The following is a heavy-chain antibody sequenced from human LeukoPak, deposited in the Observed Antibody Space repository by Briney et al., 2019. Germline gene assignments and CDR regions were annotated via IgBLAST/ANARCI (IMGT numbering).Heavy chain of an antibody. CDR2: ISCDGSNK. CDR1: GFTFSSYA. CDR3: ASYCLSGGSCYSAGHGYY. V-gene: IGHV3-30-3*01. D-gene: IGHD2-15*01. Sequence: GGSLRLSCAASGFTFSSYAMHWVRQAPGKGLEWVAVISCDGSNKYYADSVKGRFTISRDNSKNTLCLQMNSLRAEDTAVYYCASYCLSGGSCYSAGHGYYWGQGTLVTVSS. J-gene: IGHJ4*02.